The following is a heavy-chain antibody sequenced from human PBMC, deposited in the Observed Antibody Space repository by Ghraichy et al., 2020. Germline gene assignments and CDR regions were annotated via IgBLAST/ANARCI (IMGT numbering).Heavy chain of an antibody. D-gene: IGHD6-13*01. V-gene: IGHV3-23*01. CDR3: GKDLTRTEAADWFDP. CDR1: GFTFDSYH. Sequence: GGSLRLSCAGAGFTFDSYHMSWVRQAPGKGLEWVSSISGNAAGTYYADSVKGRFTISRDNSKNTLYLQMNSLRAEDTAIYYCGKDLTRTEAADWFDPRGQGILVTVSS. J-gene: IGHJ5*02. CDR2: ISGNAAGT.